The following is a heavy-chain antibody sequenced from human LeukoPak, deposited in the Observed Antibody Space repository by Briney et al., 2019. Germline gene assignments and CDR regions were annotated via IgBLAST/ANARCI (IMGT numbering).Heavy chain of an antibody. CDR1: GFTFSSYS. CDR2: ISSSSSTI. V-gene: IGHV3-48*01. D-gene: IGHD6-19*01. J-gene: IGHJ4*02. Sequence: SGGSLRLSCAASGFTFSSYSMDWVRQAPGNGLEWVSYISSSSSTIYYADSVKGRFPISRDNAKNPLYLQMNSLRAEDTAVYYCARVPIATSRGWPLDYWGQGTLVTVSS. CDR3: ARVPIATSRGWPLDY.